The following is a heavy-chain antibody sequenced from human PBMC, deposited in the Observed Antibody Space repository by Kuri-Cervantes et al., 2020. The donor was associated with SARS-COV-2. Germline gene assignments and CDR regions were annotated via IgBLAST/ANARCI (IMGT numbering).Heavy chain of an antibody. CDR3: ARALPGNWFDP. CDR2: IYYSGST. J-gene: IGHJ5*02. Sequence: SETLSLTCTVSGGSISSSSYYWGWIRQPPGKGLEWIGSIYYSGSTYYNPSLKSRVTISVDTSKNQFSLKLSSVTAADTAVYYCARALPGNWFDPWGQGTLVTVSS. CDR1: GGSISSSSYY. V-gene: IGHV4-39*07.